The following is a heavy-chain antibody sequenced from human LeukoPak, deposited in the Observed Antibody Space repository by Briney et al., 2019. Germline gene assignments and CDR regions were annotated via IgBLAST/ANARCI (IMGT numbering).Heavy chain of an antibody. J-gene: IGHJ3*02. V-gene: IGHV1-18*01. D-gene: IGHD3-22*01. CDR1: GYTFTSYG. CDR2: ISAYNGNT. CDR3: ARDLGTMTKTGDAFDI. Sequence: ASVKVSCKASGYTFTSYGISWVRQAPGQGLEWMGWISAYNGNTNYAQKLQGRVTMTTDTSTSTAYMELRSLRSDDTAVYYCARDLGTMTKTGDAFDIWGQGTMVTVSS.